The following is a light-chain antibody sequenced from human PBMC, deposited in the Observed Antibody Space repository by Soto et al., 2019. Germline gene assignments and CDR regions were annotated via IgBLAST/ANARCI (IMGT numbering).Light chain of an antibody. CDR3: SSRTSSDTLV. CDR2: EVS. V-gene: IGLV2-14*03. Sequence: QSPLTQSASVSGSPGQAITISCTGSSSDIGGYNYVSWYQQHPGRAPKLIIYEVSARPSGISDRFSGSKSGNTASLTISGLQAEDESVYYCSSRTSSDTLVFGGGTKLTVL. CDR1: SSDIGGYNY. J-gene: IGLJ2*01.